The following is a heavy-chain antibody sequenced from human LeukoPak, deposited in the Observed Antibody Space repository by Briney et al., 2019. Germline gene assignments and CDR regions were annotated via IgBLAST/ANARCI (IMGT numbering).Heavy chain of an antibody. Sequence: ASLKVSCKTSGYVFTIYHVHWVRQAPGQGLEWMGMIDPSGPSADYAQQFQDRVTITRDTSTYTVYMDLSSLRSEDTAVYFCARDRGLSFRGSFDYWGQGTLVTVSS. J-gene: IGHJ4*02. V-gene: IGHV1-46*01. CDR2: IDPSGPSA. D-gene: IGHD6-25*01. CDR3: ARDRGLSFRGSFDY. CDR1: GYVFTIYH.